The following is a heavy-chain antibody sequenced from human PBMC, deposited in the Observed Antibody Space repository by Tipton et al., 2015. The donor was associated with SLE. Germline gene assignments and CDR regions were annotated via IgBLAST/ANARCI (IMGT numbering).Heavy chain of an antibody. D-gene: IGHD3-3*01. CDR3: ARGKDYDFWSGYYRRDASDI. J-gene: IGHJ3*02. CDR2: INHSGST. CDR1: GGSFSGYY. V-gene: IGHV4-34*01. Sequence: TLSLTCAVYGGSFSGYYWSWNHQPPGKGLEWIGEINHSGSTNYNPSLKSRVTISIDTSKNQFSLKLSSVTAADTVVYYCARGKDYDFWSGYYRRDASDIWGQGTMGTVSS.